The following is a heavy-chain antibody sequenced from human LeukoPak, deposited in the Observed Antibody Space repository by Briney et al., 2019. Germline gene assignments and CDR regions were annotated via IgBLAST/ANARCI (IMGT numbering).Heavy chain of an antibody. CDR1: GYTFTGYY. CDR2: INPNSGGT. J-gene: IGHJ5*02. CDR3: ARDLDCSSTSCYSNWFDP. Sequence: ASVTVSCKASGYTFTGYYMHWVRQAPGQGLEWMGWINPNSGGTNYAQKFQGRVTMTRDTSISTAYMELSRLRSGDTAVYYCARDLDCSSTSCYSNWFDPWGQGTLVTVSS. D-gene: IGHD2-2*01. V-gene: IGHV1-2*02.